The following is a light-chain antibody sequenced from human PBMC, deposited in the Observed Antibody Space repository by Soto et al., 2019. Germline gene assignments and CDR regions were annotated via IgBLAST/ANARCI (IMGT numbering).Light chain of an antibody. J-gene: IGKJ2*01. Sequence: AIRMTQSPSSISASTGDRVTITCRASHGISSFLAWYQQKPGKAPKLLIYAAATLQRGAPSRFSASGSGTDFTLTISRLQSEDFATYFCQQYLSYPYTFGQGTKLEI. CDR2: AAA. CDR3: QQYLSYPYT. V-gene: IGKV1-8*01. CDR1: HGISSF.